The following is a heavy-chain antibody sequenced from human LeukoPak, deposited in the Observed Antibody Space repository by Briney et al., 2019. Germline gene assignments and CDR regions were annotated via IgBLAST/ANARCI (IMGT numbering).Heavy chain of an antibody. Sequence: KSGGSLRLSCAVSGFTFSDTYMTWIRQAPGKGLESLSYISPSGTDISYADSVKGRLTISRDNAKNSLYLEMNSLRAEDTAVYYCAKDGSMPWGYYMDVWGKGTTVTISS. J-gene: IGHJ6*03. V-gene: IGHV3-11*04. D-gene: IGHD2/OR15-2a*01. CDR3: AKDGSMPWGYYMDV. CDR2: ISPSGTDI. CDR1: GFTFSDTY.